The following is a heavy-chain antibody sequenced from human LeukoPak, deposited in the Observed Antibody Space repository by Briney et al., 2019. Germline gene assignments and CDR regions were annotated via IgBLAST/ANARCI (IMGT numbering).Heavy chain of an antibody. Sequence: PGGSLRLSCAGSGFTFSSYWMTWVRQVPGKGLEWMANIKPDGSQENYVDSAKGRFTISRDNAKESVFLQMNSLRAEDTAVYYCVRVGFSDEGFDHWGQGTLVTVSS. CDR1: GFTFSSYW. D-gene: IGHD2-15*01. V-gene: IGHV3-7*01. CDR3: VRVGFSDEGFDH. CDR2: IKPDGSQE. J-gene: IGHJ4*02.